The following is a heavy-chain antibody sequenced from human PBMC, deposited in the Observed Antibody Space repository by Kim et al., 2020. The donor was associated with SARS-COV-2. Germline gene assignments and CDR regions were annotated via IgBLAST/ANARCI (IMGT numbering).Heavy chain of an antibody. CDR3: AKDFPGRRGWSGRDYYYGMDV. CDR1: GFTFDDYT. CDR2: ISWDGGST. D-gene: IGHD6-19*01. J-gene: IGHJ6*02. V-gene: IGHV3-43*01. Sequence: GGSLRLSCAASGFTFDDYTMHWVRQAPGKGLEWVSLISWDGGSTYYADSVKGRFTISRDNSKNSLYLQMNSLRTEDTALYYCAKDFPGRRGWSGRDYYYGMDVWGQGTTVTVSS.